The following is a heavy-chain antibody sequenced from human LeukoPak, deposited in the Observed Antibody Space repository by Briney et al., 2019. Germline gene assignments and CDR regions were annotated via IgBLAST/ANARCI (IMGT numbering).Heavy chain of an antibody. CDR1: GFTVSSNY. V-gene: IGHV3-66*02. D-gene: IGHD3-10*01. Sequence: GGSLRLSCAASGFTVSSNYMSWVRQAPGKGLEWVSVIYSGGSTYYADSVKGRFTISRDNSMNTLYLQMNSLRAEDTAVYYCARDPTGDGYYDYWGQGTLVTVSS. CDR2: IYSGGST. J-gene: IGHJ4*02. CDR3: ARDPTGDGYYDY.